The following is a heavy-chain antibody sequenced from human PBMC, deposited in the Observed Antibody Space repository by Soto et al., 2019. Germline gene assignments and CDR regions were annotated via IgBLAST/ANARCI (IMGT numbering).Heavy chain of an antibody. J-gene: IGHJ5*02. CDR2: IYYSGTT. V-gene: IGHV4-59*01. Sequence: QVQLQESGPGLVKPSETLSLTCTVSGGSISRYCWSWIRQPPGKGLEWIGYIYYSGTTNYNPSLKSRVTISVDTSKNQFSLNLSSVTAADTAVYYCARGAPYYYDSSGNWFDPLGQGTLVTVSS. CDR3: ARGAPYYYDSSGNWFDP. CDR1: GGSISRYC. D-gene: IGHD3-22*01.